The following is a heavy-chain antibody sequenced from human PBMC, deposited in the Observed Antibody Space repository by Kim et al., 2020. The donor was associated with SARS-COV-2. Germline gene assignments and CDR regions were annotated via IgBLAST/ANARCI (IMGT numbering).Heavy chain of an antibody. CDR3: VRDRMGGAFDI. CDR2: ITKSSTTI. Sequence: LSLTCATSGFTFSAYDMNWVRQAPGKGLEWLSFITKSSTTIYYADSVKGRFTTSRDNAKNSLHLQMNSLKDEDTAVYHCVRDRMGGAFDIWGQGTLVTVSS. J-gene: IGHJ3*02. V-gene: IGHV3-48*02. CDR1: GFTFSAYD. D-gene: IGHD3-16*01.